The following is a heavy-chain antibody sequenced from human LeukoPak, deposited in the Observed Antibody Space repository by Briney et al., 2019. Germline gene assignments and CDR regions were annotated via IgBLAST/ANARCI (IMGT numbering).Heavy chain of an antibody. Sequence: SETLSLTCAVSGGSISTDNWWHWIRQSPGKGLEWIAEIYHNGDVHYNPSLKSRVTMSVNTSKNQFSLKVNSVTAADTATYFCAREVAAGSYRGFDYWGQGTLVTVSS. J-gene: IGHJ4*01. CDR3: AREVAAGSYRGFDY. CDR2: IYHNGDV. CDR1: GGSISTDNW. V-gene: IGHV4-4*02. D-gene: IGHD6-19*01.